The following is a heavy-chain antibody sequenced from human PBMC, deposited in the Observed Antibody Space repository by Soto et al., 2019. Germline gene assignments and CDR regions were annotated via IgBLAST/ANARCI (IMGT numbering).Heavy chain of an antibody. CDR1: GFALSNAW. J-gene: IGHJ4*02. D-gene: IGHD1-26*01. Sequence: GGSLRLSCAASGFALSNAWMKWVRQAPGKGLEWVGRIKSKTDGGATEFAAPVEGRFTISSDDSKNTVYLQMNSLRIEDTAIYYCITDGGIDYTRGRTRGLDYWGQGTQVTVSS. V-gene: IGHV3-15*07. CDR2: IKSKTDGGAT. CDR3: ITDGGIDYTRGRTRGLDY.